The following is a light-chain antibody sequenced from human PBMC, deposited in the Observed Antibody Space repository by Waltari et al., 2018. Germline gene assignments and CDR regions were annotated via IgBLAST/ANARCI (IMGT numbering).Light chain of an antibody. CDR3: QVWDDVTDSGV. V-gene: IGLV3-21*04. Sequence: YVLTQPPSVSVDPGKTARLTCGGDNIGSKSVNWYQQKPGQAPVWVMFYDSDRPSEIPERISGSNSGNTATLTISWVEAGDEADYHCQVWDDVTDSGVFGGGTKLTVL. CDR1: NIGSKS. J-gene: IGLJ3*02. CDR2: YDS.